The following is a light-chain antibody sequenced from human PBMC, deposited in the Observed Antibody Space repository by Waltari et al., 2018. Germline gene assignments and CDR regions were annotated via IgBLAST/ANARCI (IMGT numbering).Light chain of an antibody. Sequence: QSALTQPASVSGSPGQSITISCTGTSSDVGGYNYVSWYQHHPGKAPKLMIYEVTGRPAGVSNRLSCSKAGNPASLTISGLQAEDEADYYCSAYTSNDTPLLGGGTKVTVL. CDR3: SAYTSNDTPL. CDR2: EVT. CDR1: SSDVGGYNY. V-gene: IGLV2-14*01. J-gene: IGLJ2*01.